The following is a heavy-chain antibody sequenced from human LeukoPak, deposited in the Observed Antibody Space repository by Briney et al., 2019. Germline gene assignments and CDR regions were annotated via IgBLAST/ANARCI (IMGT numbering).Heavy chain of an antibody. V-gene: IGHV4-61*05. CDR1: GGSISSSSYY. Sequence: SETLSLTCTVSGGSISSSSYYWGWIRQPPGKGLEWIGYIYYSGSTTYNPSLKSRVTISVDTAKNQFSLKMSSMTAADTAIFYCAAFRRDGYNFNYWGQGTLVTVSS. CDR2: IYYSGST. CDR3: AAFRRDGYNFNY. J-gene: IGHJ4*02. D-gene: IGHD5-24*01.